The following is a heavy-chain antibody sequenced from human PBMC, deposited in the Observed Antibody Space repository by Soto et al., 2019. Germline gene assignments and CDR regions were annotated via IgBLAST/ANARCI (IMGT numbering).Heavy chain of an antibody. V-gene: IGHV4-31*03. CDR1: GGAISSGGYY. Sequence: QVQLQESGPGLVKPSQTLSLTCTVSGGAISSGGYYWSWIRQHPGKRLEWIGYIYYSGSTYYNPSLKSRVTISVDTSKNQFSLKLSSVTAADTAVYYCARDLRFRGFYGMDVWGQGTTVTVSS. D-gene: IGHD3-10*01. CDR3: ARDLRFRGFYGMDV. J-gene: IGHJ6*02. CDR2: IYYSGST.